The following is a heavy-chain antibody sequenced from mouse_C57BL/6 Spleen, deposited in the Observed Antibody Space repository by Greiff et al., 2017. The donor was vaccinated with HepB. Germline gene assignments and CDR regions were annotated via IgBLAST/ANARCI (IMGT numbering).Heavy chain of an antibody. V-gene: IGHV1-61*01. CDR2: IYPSDSET. D-gene: IGHD2-3*01. CDR3: ARGDGYLYYFDY. CDR1: GYTFTSYW. J-gene: IGHJ2*01. Sequence: QVQLQQPGAELVRPGSSVKLSCKASGYTFTSYWMDWVKQRPGQGLEWIGNIYPSDSETHYNQKFKDKATLTVDKSSSTAYMQLSSLTSEDSAVYYCARGDGYLYYFDYWSQGTTLTVSS.